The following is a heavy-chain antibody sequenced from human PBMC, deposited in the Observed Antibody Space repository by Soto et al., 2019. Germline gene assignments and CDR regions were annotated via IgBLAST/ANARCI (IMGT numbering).Heavy chain of an antibody. CDR2: IKSKTDGGTT. V-gene: IGHV3-15*07. CDR3: TTGAFQYSSGWYGYYYGMDV. CDR1: GFTFSNAW. J-gene: IGHJ6*02. Sequence: PGGSLRLSCAASGFTFSNAWMNWVRQAPGKGLEWVGRIKSKTDGGTTDYAAPVKGRFTISRDDSKNTLYLQMNSLKTEDTAVYYCTTGAFQYSSGWYGYYYGMDVWGQGTTVTVSS. D-gene: IGHD6-19*01.